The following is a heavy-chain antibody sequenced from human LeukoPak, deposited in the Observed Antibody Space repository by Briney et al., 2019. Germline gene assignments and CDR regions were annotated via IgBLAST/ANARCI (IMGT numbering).Heavy chain of an antibody. CDR2: IIPMFGAT. J-gene: IGHJ4*02. V-gene: IGHV1-69*05. D-gene: IGHD4-11*01. CDR1: GGIFSSYG. Sequence: SVKVPCKASGGIFSSYGINWVRQAPGQGLEWMGRIIPMFGATNYAQKFQGRVAVTTDESTSTAYMELSSLRSEDTAVYYCARGSYSDYIFDYWGQGTLVTVSS. CDR3: ARGSYSDYIFDY.